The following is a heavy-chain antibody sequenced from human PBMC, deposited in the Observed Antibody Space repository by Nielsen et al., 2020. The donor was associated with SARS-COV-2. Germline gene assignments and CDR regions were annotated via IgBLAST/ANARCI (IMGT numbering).Heavy chain of an antibody. Sequence: RQAPGKGLEWIGEINHSGSTNYNPSLKSRVTISVDTSKNQFSLKLSSVTAADTAVYYCARARAQYCSSTSCYGDIWFDPWGQGTLVTVSS. J-gene: IGHJ5*02. D-gene: IGHD2-2*01. CDR3: ARARAQYCSSTSCYGDIWFDP. V-gene: IGHV4-34*09. CDR2: INHSGST.